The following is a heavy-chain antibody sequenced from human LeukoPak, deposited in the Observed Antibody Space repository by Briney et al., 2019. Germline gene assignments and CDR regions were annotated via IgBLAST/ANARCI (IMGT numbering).Heavy chain of an antibody. CDR3: ARLLDISDH. Sequence: GGSLRLSCAASGFTFSTYETNWVRQAPGKGLEWLSYITGSGSTKYYADSVRGRFTISRDNSKNSLYLQINSLRAEDTAVYYCARLLDISDHWGQGTLVTVSS. CDR1: GFTFSTYE. V-gene: IGHV3-48*03. CDR2: ITGSGSTK. D-gene: IGHD3-22*01. J-gene: IGHJ4*02.